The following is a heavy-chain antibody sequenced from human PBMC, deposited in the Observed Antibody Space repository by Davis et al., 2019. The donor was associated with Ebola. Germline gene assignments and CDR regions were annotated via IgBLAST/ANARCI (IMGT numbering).Heavy chain of an antibody. CDR1: GFTFSSYS. CDR2: ISSSSNYI. D-gene: IGHD6-19*01. Sequence: GESLKISCAASGFTFSSYSMNWVRQAPGKGLEWVSFISSSSNYIYYADSVKGRFTVSRDNAKNSLYLQMNSLRAEDTAVYYCATTPQYSSGQNKPFDYWGQGTLVTVSS. J-gene: IGHJ4*02. CDR3: ATTPQYSSGQNKPFDY. V-gene: IGHV3-21*01.